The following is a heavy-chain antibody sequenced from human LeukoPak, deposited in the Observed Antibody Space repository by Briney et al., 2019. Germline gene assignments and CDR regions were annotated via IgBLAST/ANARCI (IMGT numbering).Heavy chain of an antibody. CDR3: ARDRSLSSFGELFI. CDR2: VSYDGSNK. D-gene: IGHD3-10*01. V-gene: IGHV3-30*10. CDR1: GFTFRSYA. J-gene: IGHJ4*02. Sequence: GGSLRLSCAASGFTFRSYAVHWVRQAPGRGLEWVAVVSYDGSNKYYTDSVRGRFTISRDNSKNALYLQMNSLRAEDTALYYCARDRSLSSFGELFIWGQGTLVTVSS.